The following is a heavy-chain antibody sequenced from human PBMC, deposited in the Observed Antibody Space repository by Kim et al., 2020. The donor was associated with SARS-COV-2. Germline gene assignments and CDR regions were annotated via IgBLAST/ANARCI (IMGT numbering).Heavy chain of an antibody. CDR3: ANFES. Sequence: SDGSNKYYADSWKGRFTISRDNPKNMLFLQMNSLRAEDTAVYYCANFESWGQGTLVTVSS. V-gene: IGHV3-33*06. CDR2: SDGSNK. J-gene: IGHJ4*02.